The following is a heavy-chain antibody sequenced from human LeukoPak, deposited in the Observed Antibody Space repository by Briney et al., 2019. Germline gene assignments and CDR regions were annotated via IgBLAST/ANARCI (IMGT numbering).Heavy chain of an antibody. V-gene: IGHV4-59*12. CDR3: ARATKPPNDYGDYGPFDY. CDR2: IYYSGST. D-gene: IGHD4-17*01. Sequence: PSETLSLTCTVPGGSISSYYWSWIRQPPGKGLEWIGYIYYSGSTNYNPSLKSRVTISVDKSKNQFSLKLSSVTAADTAVYYCARATKPPNDYGDYGPFDYWGQGTLVTVSS. J-gene: IGHJ4*02. CDR1: GGSISSYY.